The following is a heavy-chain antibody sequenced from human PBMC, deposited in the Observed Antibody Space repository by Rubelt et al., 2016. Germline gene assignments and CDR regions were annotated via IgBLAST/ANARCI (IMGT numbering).Heavy chain of an antibody. CDR1: GGSISSGGYY. CDR3: AGGITIFGVASGYFDY. J-gene: IGHJ4*02. CDR2: IYYSGST. Sequence: QVQLQESGPGLVKPSQTLSLTCTVSGGSISSGGYYWSWIRQHPGKGLEWIGYIYYSGSTNYNPSLKRRVTISVDTSKNQFSLKLSSVTAADTAVYYCAGGITIFGVASGYFDYWGQGTLVTVSS. D-gene: IGHD3-3*01. V-gene: IGHV4-31*03.